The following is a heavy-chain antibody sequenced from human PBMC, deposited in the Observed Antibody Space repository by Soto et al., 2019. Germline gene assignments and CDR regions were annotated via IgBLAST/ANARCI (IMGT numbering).Heavy chain of an antibody. D-gene: IGHD2-21*02. CDR1: GGSFSGYY. CDR3: AVGVVTADY. J-gene: IGHJ4*02. CDR2: INHSGST. V-gene: IGHV4-34*01. Sequence: KPSETLSLTCAVYGGSFSGYYWSWIRQPPGKGLECIGEINHSGSTNYNPSLKSRVTISVDTSKNQFSLKLSSVTAADTAVYYCAVGVVTADYWGQGTLVTVSS.